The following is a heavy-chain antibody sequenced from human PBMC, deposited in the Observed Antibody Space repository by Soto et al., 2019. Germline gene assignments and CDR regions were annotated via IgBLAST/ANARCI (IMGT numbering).Heavy chain of an antibody. D-gene: IGHD3-9*01. Sequence: QDHLVQSGSEVKKPGASAKVSCKASGYTFKNYGINWVRQAPGRGLEWVAWISAYNGDTSYAQHLQGRVTVTTETLTNTAYMELRSLRQDDTAVYFCVLGGLETGYYRDMDYWGQGTLVSVSS. CDR3: VLGGLETGYYRDMDY. CDR2: ISAYNGDT. CDR1: GYTFKNYG. J-gene: IGHJ4*02. V-gene: IGHV1-18*04.